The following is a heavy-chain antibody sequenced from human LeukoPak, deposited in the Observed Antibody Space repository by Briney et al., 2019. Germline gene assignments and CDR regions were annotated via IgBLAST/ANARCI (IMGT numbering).Heavy chain of an antibody. CDR3: ARAERGTHFDY. V-gene: IGHV3-30*04. Sequence: GGSLRLSCAASGFTFSSYAMHWVRQAPGKGLEWVAVISYDGSNKYYADSVKGRFTISRDNSKNTLYLQMNSLRAEDTAVYYCARAERGTHFDYWGQGTLVTVSS. D-gene: IGHD3-10*01. CDR2: ISYDGSNK. J-gene: IGHJ4*02. CDR1: GFTFSSYA.